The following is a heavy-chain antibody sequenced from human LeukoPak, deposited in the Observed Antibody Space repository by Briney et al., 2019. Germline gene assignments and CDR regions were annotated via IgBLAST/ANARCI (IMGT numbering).Heavy chain of an antibody. CDR2: TSGDGAST. D-gene: IGHD2-8*01. V-gene: IGHV3-23*01. J-gene: IGHJ4*02. Sequence: GASVKVSCKASGYTFTSYGISWVRQAPGKGLEWVSATSGDGASTYYADSVKGRFTISRDNSKNTLYLQMNSLSAEDTAVYYCAKVGGTSGHYYFDYWGQGTLVTVSS. CDR3: AKVGGTSGHYYFDY. CDR1: GYTFTSYG.